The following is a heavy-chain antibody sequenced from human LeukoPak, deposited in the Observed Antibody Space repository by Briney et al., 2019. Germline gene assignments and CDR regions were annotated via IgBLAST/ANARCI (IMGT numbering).Heavy chain of an antibody. CDR3: ARGRVLLWFGELTKNNWFDP. CDR2: INHSGST. Sequence: PSETLSLTCAVDGGSFSDYYWSWIRQPPGKGLEWIGEINHSGSTNYNPSLKSRVTISVDTSKNQFSLKLSSVTAADTAVYYCARGRVLLWFGELTKNNWFDPWGQGTLVTVSS. V-gene: IGHV4-34*01. D-gene: IGHD3-10*01. CDR1: GGSFSDYY. J-gene: IGHJ5*02.